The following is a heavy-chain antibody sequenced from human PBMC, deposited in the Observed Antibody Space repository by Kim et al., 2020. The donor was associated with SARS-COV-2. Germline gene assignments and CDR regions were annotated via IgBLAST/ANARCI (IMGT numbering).Heavy chain of an antibody. D-gene: IGHD6-13*01. J-gene: IGHJ4*02. CDR3: ANKAAVAGGF. CDR1: GFSFSSYG. CDR2: ISHDGSDR. Sequence: GGSLRLSCVASGFSFSSYGMHWVRQAPGKGPEWVSFISHDGSDRKYVDSVKGRFTISRDNSKNTMYLQMNSPRPEDTAVYYCANKAAVAGGFWGQGTRVTVSS. V-gene: IGHV3-30*18.